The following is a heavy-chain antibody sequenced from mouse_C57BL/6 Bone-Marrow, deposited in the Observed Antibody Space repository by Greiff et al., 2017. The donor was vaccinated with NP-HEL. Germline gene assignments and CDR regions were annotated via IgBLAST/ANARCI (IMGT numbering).Heavy chain of an antibody. V-gene: IGHV14-3*01. D-gene: IGHD1-1*01. J-gene: IGHJ2*01. CDR3: ARPLYYGSDEFDY. CDR2: IDPANGNT. CDR1: GFNIKNSY. Sequence: EVQLHQSVAELVRPGASVKLSCTASGFNIKNSYMHWVKQRPEQGLEWIGRIDPANGNTKYAPKFQGKATITADTSSNTAYLQLSSLTSEDTAIYYCARPLYYGSDEFDYWGQGTTLTVSS.